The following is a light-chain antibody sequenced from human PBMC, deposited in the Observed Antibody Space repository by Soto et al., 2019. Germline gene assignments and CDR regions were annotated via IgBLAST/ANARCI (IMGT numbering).Light chain of an antibody. J-gene: IGKJ2*01. CDR2: SVS. V-gene: IGKV3-20*01. CDR3: QQYGSSPPYT. CDR1: QSISSSY. Sequence: TLLTQSPGTLSLSPGERATLSCRASQSISSSYLAWYQQKPGQAPRLLIYSVSNRATGIPDRFSGSGSGTVFTLTISRLEPEDFAVYYCQQYGSSPPYTFGQGTKLELK.